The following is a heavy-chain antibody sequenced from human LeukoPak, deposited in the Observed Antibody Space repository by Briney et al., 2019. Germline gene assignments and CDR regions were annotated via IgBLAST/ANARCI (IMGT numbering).Heavy chain of an antibody. V-gene: IGHV7-4-1*02. J-gene: IGHJ6*03. CDR3: ARRRGVETDYYHYYYMDV. CDR2: INTNTGNP. Sequence: ASVKVSCKASGYTFSSYAMNWVRQAPGQGLEWMGWINTNTGNPTYAQGFTGRFVFSLDTSVSTSYLQISSLKAEDTAVYYCARRRGVETDYYHYYYMDVWGKGTTVTVSS. D-gene: IGHD5-18*01. CDR1: GYTFSSYA.